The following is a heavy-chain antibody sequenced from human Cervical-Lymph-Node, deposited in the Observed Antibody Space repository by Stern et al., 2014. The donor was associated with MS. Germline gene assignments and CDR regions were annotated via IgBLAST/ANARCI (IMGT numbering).Heavy chain of an antibody. D-gene: IGHD6-6*01. Sequence: VQLVESGPGLVKPSETLSLTCTVSGGSTSSYYWSWIRPPPGKGLEWIGYISSSGGTKYNPSLKSRVPISVETSKNQFALHLSSVTAADAAVYYCARGYTTSSGRPDYWGQGTLVTVST. CDR2: ISSSGGT. J-gene: IGHJ4*02. CDR3: ARGYTTSSGRPDY. CDR1: GGSTSSYY. V-gene: IGHV4-59*08.